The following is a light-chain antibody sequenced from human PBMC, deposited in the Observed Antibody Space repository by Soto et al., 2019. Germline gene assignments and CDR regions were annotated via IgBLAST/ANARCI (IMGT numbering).Light chain of an antibody. CDR2: DAS. J-gene: IGKJ5*01. CDR1: QNIGRN. Sequence: EIVITQSPATLSLSPVERATLSCRASQNIGRNLAWYQQIPGQAPRLLIYDASNRATGIPARFSGSGSGTDFTLTISSLEPEDFAVYYCQQRSNWPPPTFGQGTRLEIK. V-gene: IGKV3-11*01. CDR3: QQRSNWPPPT.